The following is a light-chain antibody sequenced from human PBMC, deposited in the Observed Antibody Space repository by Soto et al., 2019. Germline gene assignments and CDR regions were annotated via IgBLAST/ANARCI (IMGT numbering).Light chain of an antibody. J-gene: IGKJ4*01. Sequence: DIQMTQSPSSLSASVGDRVTITCKESQDISTFLNWYQQKPGKAPKVLIYDASSLETGVPSRFIGGGSGTDLTLTISSLKPEDIEPYYCQQYGNFPISFGGGTRVEIK. CDR3: QQYGNFPIS. V-gene: IGKV1-33*01. CDR1: QDISTF. CDR2: DAS.